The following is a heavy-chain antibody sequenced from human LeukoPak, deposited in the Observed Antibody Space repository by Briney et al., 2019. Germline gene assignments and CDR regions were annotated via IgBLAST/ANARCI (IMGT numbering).Heavy chain of an antibody. J-gene: IGHJ6*02. CDR3: AKPSGLGYCSSSRCHLLGFSGMDA. D-gene: IGHD2-2*01. Sequence: GGSLRLSCAASGFVFTNYGMSWVRQSPGKGLEWVSAISGRGDDTQYADSVKGRFTISRDNSKNMLFLQMNGLRAEDTAVYHCAKPSGLGYCSSSRCHLLGFSGMDAWGQGTTVTVSS. V-gene: IGHV3-23*01. CDR2: ISGRGDDT. CDR1: GFVFTNYG.